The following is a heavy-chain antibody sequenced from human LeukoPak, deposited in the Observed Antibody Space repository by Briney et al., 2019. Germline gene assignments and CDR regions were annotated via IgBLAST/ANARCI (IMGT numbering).Heavy chain of an antibody. Sequence: GGSLRLSCAASGLTFRSYAMSWARQAPEKGLEWVSAISGYGYNTYYADSVQGRFTISRDNSKNTLYLQMNSLRAEDTAVYYCAKMGPGAYYYDSSDFDFWGQGTLVTVSS. V-gene: IGHV3-23*01. CDR3: AKMGPGAYYYDSSDFDF. D-gene: IGHD3-22*01. CDR1: GLTFRSYA. CDR2: ISGYGYNT. J-gene: IGHJ4*02.